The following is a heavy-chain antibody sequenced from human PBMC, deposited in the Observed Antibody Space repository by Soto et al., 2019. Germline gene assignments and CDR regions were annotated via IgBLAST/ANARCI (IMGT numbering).Heavy chain of an antibody. CDR2: LIPLFGTA. J-gene: IGHJ6*02. CDR1: GGTFSSYA. Sequence: QVQLVQSGAAVKKPGSSVKVSCTASGGTFSSYAISWVRQAPGQGLEWMGGLIPLFGTANYAQKFQGRVTITADESTSTAYMELSSLRSEDTAVYYCARSTAARLNYYYYGMDVWGQGTTVTVSS. D-gene: IGHD6-13*01. V-gene: IGHV1-69*01. CDR3: ARSTAARLNYYYYGMDV.